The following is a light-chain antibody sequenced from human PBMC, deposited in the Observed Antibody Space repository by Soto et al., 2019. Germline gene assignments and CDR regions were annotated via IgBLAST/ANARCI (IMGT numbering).Light chain of an antibody. Sequence: QSVLTQPASVSGSPGQSITISCTGTTSDVGGYNYVSWYQQHPGKAPKLMIYDVSNRPSGVSNRFSGSKSGNTASLTISGLPAEDEADYYCSSYTTTSTLDFGGGTKLTVL. CDR3: SSYTTTSTLD. J-gene: IGLJ2*01. CDR2: DVS. V-gene: IGLV2-14*01. CDR1: TSDVGGYNY.